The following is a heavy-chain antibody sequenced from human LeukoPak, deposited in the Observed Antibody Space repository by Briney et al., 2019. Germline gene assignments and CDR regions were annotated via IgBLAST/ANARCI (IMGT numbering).Heavy chain of an antibody. CDR1: GYTFTGYY. D-gene: IGHD1-14*01. CDR2: ITPNSGGT. V-gene: IGHV1-2*02. CDR3: ARESEDRTTYAFDI. Sequence: GASVKVSCKASGYTFTGYYMHWVRQAPGQGLEWMGWITPNSGGTDYAQKFQGRVTMTRDTSISTAYMELSRLKSDDTAVYYGARESEDRTTYAFDIWGQGTMVTVSS. J-gene: IGHJ3*02.